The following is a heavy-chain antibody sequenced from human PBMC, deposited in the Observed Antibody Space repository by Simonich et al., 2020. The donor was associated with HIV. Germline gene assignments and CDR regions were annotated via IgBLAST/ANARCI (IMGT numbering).Heavy chain of an antibody. V-gene: IGHV4-34*01. D-gene: IGHD2-2*01. CDR1: GGSCSGYY. J-gene: IGHJ4*02. CDR2: INQSGST. Sequence: QVQLQQWGAGLLKPSETLSLTCAVYGGSCSGYYWSWIRQPPGKGLEWSGEINQSGSTNSNPSLKSRVTISVDTSKNQFSLKLSSVTAADTAVYYCARGFYQRLYYFDYWGQGTLVTVSS. CDR3: ARGFYQRLYYFDY.